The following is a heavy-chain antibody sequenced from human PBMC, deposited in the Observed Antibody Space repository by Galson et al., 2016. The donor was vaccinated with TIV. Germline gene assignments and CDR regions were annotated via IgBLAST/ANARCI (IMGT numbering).Heavy chain of an antibody. D-gene: IGHD4-17*01. J-gene: IGHJ4*02. CDR1: GGTFSSYT. CDR2: ILPILDLP. Sequence: SVKVSCKASGGTFSSYTITWVRQAPGHGLEWVGRILPILDLPNYAQKFRDRITITVDTSTSTAYMELKSLTSEDTAVYYCAKGGGYGDVYFDFWGQGTLVTVSS. CDR3: AKGGGYGDVYFDF. V-gene: IGHV1-69*02.